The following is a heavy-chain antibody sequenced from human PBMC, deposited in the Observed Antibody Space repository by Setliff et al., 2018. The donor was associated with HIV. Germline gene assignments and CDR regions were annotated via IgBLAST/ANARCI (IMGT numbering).Heavy chain of an antibody. V-gene: IGHV1-24*01. D-gene: IGHD3-22*01. Sequence: ASVKVSCKVSGYTRTHLVRHWVRQAPGKGLEWMGNFDPEYGERIYSQKFQGRVTLTEGTSPDTVIMELSSLRSEDTAVYYCVTEKHYFDSSGYSRTSIFWGQGTLVTVSS. CDR1: GYTRTHLV. CDR2: FDPEYGER. J-gene: IGHJ4*02. CDR3: VTEKHYFDSSGYSRTSIF.